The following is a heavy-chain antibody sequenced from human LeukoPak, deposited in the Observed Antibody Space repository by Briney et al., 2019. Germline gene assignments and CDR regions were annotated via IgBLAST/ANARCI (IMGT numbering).Heavy chain of an antibody. CDR2: MYYSGST. D-gene: IGHD4-17*01. V-gene: IGHV4-59*08. J-gene: IGHJ6*02. CDR3: ARMTGDYGFRNYFYYGLDV. CDR1: GASISGYY. Sequence: SETLSLTCTVSGASISGYYWNWIRQPPGKGLAWIGYMYYSGSTNYNPSLKSRVTVSGDTSKDELSLKLSSVTAADTAAFDRARMTGDYGFRNYFYYGLDVWGQGTTVTVSS.